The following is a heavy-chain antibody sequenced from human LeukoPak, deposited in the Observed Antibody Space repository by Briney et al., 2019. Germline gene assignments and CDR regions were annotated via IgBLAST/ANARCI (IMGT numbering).Heavy chain of an antibody. D-gene: IGHD3-10*01. CDR3: AREIFGSGSYPYF. Sequence: PGRSLKLSCAASGFAFNIYAMHGVRQAPGQGLEWVALIWHDGSHKFYSNSVRGQFTISRDNSKNTVSLQMNNLRPEDTAVYYCAREIFGSGSYPYFWGQGTLVTVSS. V-gene: IGHV3-33*01. CDR2: IWHDGSHK. J-gene: IGHJ4*02. CDR1: GFAFNIYA.